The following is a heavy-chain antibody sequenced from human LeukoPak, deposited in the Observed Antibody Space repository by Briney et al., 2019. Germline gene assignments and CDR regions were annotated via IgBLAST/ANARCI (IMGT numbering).Heavy chain of an antibody. V-gene: IGHV4-31*03. D-gene: IGHD2-15*01. CDR1: GGSISSGGYY. CDR2: IYYSGST. Sequence: SETLSLTCTVSGGSISSGGYYWSWIRQHPGKGLEWIGYIYYSGSTYYNPSLKSRVTISVDTSKNQFSLKLSSVTAADTAVYYCARVYGGYCSGGSCYRPYYFDYWGQGTLVTVSS. J-gene: IGHJ4*02. CDR3: ARVYGGYCSGGSCYRPYYFDY.